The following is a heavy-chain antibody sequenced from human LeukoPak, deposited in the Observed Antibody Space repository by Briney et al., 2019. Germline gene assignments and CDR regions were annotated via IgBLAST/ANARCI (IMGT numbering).Heavy chain of an antibody. CDR2: IKSKTDDGTT. Sequence: GGSLRLPCAASGFTFSNAWMNWVRQAPGKGLEWVGRIKSKTDDGTTDYAASVKGRFTISRDDSKNTLYLQMNSLKTEDTAVYYCTTGYKSGSYHYWGQGTLVTVSS. J-gene: IGHJ4*02. V-gene: IGHV3-15*01. D-gene: IGHD1-26*01. CDR1: GFTFSNAW. CDR3: TTGYKSGSYHY.